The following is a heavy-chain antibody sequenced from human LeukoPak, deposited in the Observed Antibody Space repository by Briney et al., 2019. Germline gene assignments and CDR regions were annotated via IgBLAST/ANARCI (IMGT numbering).Heavy chain of an antibody. Sequence: GGSLRLSCAASGFTFSDYYMSWIRQAPGKGLEWVSNISSGGGTIYYADSVKGRFTISRDNAKNSLYLQMNSLRAEDTAVYYCAREHYFYHMDGWGEGTTVTVSS. CDR1: GFTFSDYY. J-gene: IGHJ6*03. CDR3: AREHYFYHMDG. CDR2: ISSGGGTI. V-gene: IGHV3-11*04.